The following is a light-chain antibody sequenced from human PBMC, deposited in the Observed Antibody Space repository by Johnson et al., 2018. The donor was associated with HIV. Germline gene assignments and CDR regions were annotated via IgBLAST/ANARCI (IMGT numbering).Light chain of an antibody. CDR2: DNT. V-gene: IGLV1-51*01. Sequence: QSVLTQPPSVSAAPGQKVTISCSGSSSNIGNNYVSWYQQLPGTAPTLLIYDNTKRPSGLPYRFSGSKSGTSATLAITGLQTGYEADYYCGTWDSSLRGGFFGAGTKVTVL. J-gene: IGLJ1*01. CDR1: SSNIGNNY. CDR3: GTWDSSLRGGF.